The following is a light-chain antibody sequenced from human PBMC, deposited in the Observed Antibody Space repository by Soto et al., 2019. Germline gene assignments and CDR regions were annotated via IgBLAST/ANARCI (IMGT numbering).Light chain of an antibody. CDR3: QSYDSSLSVYV. Sequence: QSVLTQPPSVSGAPGQRATTPGLGGTPNIGAGYDVHWYQQLPGTAPKLLIYGNSNRPSGVPDRFSGSKSGTSASLAITGLQAEDEADYYCQSYDSSLSVYVFGTGTKLTVL. CDR2: GNS. V-gene: IGLV1-40*01. J-gene: IGLJ1*01. CDR1: TPNIGAGYD.